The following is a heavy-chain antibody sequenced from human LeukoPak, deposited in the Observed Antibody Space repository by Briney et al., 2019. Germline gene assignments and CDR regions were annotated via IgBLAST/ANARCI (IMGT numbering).Heavy chain of an antibody. V-gene: IGHV3-74*01. Sequence: GGSLGLSCAASGFIFSSYWMHWVRQAPGKGLVWVSRINSDGSSTSYADSVKGRFTISRDNAKNTLYLQMNSLRAEDTAVYYCATAWRGYSSSLLDYWGQGTLVTVSS. D-gene: IGHD6-6*01. CDR1: GFIFSSYW. J-gene: IGHJ4*02. CDR2: INSDGSST. CDR3: ATAWRGYSSSLLDY.